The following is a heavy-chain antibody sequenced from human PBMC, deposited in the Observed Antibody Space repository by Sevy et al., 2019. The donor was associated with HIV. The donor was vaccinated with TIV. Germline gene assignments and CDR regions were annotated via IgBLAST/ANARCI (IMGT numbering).Heavy chain of an antibody. V-gene: IGHV4-34*01. Sequence: SETLSLTCAVYSGPVSGYYWSWMRQSPEKELEWIGEISHGGSPIYNPSLRSRVTISLDTSTRQMSLKMNSVTAADAATYYCALEAGISGSGTARGVFDTWGQGTVVTVSS. J-gene: IGHJ4*02. CDR3: ALEAGISGSGTARGVFDT. CDR2: ISHGGSP. D-gene: IGHD3-10*01. CDR1: SGPVSGYY.